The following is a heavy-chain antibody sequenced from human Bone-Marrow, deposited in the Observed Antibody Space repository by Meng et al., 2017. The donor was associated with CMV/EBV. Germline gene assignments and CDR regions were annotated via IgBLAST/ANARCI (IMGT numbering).Heavy chain of an antibody. J-gene: IGHJ3*02. CDR1: GFTFDDYG. CDR2: INWNGGST. CDR3: AREHGGWNDAFDI. D-gene: IGHD6-19*01. V-gene: IGHV3-20*04. Sequence: GESLKISCAASGFTFDDYGMSWVRQAPGKGVEWVSGINWNGGSTGYADSVKGRFTISRDNAKNSLYLQMNSLRAEDTALYYCAREHGGWNDAFDIWGQGTMVTVSS.